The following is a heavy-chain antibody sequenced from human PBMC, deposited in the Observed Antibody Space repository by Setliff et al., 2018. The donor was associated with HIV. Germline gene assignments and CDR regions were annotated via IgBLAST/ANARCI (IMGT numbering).Heavy chain of an antibody. V-gene: IGHV4-39*01. CDR3: ARLGYVSGGFYKTPGPYYFDY. J-gene: IGHJ4*02. Sequence: SETLSLTCTVSGGSMSSSSYYWGWIRQTPDKGLEWIGIIYYSGANYSNPSLTSRVTISVDTSRNQFSLKLRSVTAADTAAYYCARLGYVSGGFYKTPGPYYFDYWGQGALVTVSS. D-gene: IGHD3-10*01. CDR2: IYYSGAN. CDR1: GGSMSSSSYY.